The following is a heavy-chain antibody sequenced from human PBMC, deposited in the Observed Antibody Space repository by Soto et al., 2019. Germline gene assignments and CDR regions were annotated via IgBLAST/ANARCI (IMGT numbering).Heavy chain of an antibody. D-gene: IGHD5-12*01. CDR2: IIPILGIA. CDR1: GGTFSSYT. CDR3: PLPPGVATNTLDS. V-gene: IGHV1-69*02. J-gene: IGHJ4*02. Sequence: QVQLVQSGAEVKKPGSSVKVSCKASGGTFSSYTISWVRQAPGQGLEWMGRIIPILGIANYAQKFQGRVKITADTSTGTAYMERSSLRSEDTAVYYCPLPPGVATNTLDSWGQGTLVTVSS.